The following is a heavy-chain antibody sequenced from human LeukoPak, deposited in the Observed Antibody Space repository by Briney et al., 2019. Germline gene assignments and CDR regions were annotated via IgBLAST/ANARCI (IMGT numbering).Heavy chain of an antibody. J-gene: IGHJ4*02. CDR3: AKDGGRAAIAF. D-gene: IGHD2-15*01. CDR1: GFTFNSYG. Sequence: GGSLRLSCAASGFTFNSYGMHWVRQAPGKGLEWVTFIRFDGSKKHYADSVKGRFTISRDISKNTLYLQMNSLRTEDTAVYYCAKDGGRAAIAFWGLGTLVTVSS. V-gene: IGHV3-30*02. CDR2: IRFDGSKK.